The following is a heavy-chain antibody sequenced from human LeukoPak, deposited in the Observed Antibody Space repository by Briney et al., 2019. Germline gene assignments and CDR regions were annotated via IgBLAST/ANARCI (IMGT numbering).Heavy chain of an antibody. J-gene: IGHJ6*02. CDR3: AKDEADYGDYVGMYYYYYGMDV. CDR1: GFTFSSYG. D-gene: IGHD4-17*01. CDR2: ISYDGSNK. Sequence: GGSLRLSCAASGFTFSSYGMHWVRQAPGKRLEWVAVISYDGSNKYYADSVKGRFTISRDNSKNTLYLQMNSLRAEDTAVYYCAKDEADYGDYVGMYYYYYGMDVWGQGTTVTVSS. V-gene: IGHV3-30*18.